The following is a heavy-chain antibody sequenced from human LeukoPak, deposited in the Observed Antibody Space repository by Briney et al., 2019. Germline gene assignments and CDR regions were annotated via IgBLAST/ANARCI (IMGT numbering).Heavy chain of an antibody. Sequence: SETLFLTCAVYGGSFSGYYWSWIRQPPGKGLEWIGEINHSGSTNYNPSLKSRVTISVDTSKNQFSLKLSSVTAADTAVYYCARGRAVAGTKNYYYYYYYMDVWGKGTTVTVSS. CDR2: INHSGST. CDR1: GGSFSGYY. CDR3: ARGRAVAGTKNYYYYYYYMDV. D-gene: IGHD6-13*01. V-gene: IGHV4-34*01. J-gene: IGHJ6*03.